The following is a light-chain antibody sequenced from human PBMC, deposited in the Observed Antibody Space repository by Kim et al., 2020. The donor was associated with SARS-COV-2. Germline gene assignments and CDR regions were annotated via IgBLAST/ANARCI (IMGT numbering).Light chain of an antibody. Sequence: DIQMTQSPSSVSASVGDRVTITCRASQGISSWLAWFQQKPGKAPNLLIYAASRLQSGVPSRFSASGSGTDFTLTITNLQPEDFATYYCQQGNSLHFTFGPGTKVDIK. J-gene: IGKJ3*01. CDR2: AAS. V-gene: IGKV1D-12*01. CDR3: QQGNSLHFT. CDR1: QGISSW.